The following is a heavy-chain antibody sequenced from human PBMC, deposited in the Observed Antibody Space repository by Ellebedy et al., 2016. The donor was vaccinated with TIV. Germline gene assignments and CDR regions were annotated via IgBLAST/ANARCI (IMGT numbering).Heavy chain of an antibody. CDR3: ARDSDYGGNPYYYYMDV. CDR2: ISWNSGSI. J-gene: IGHJ6*03. V-gene: IGHV3-21*04. CDR1: GFTFSSYS. Sequence: GESLKISXAASGFTFSSYSMNWVRQAPGKGLEWVSGISWNSGSIGYADSVKGRFTISRDNAKNSLYLQMNSLRAEDTAVHYCARDSDYGGNPYYYYMDVWGKGTTVTVSS. D-gene: IGHD4-23*01.